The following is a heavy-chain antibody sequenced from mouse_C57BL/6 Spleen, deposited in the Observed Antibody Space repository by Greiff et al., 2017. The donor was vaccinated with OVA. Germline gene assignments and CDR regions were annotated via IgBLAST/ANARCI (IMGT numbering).Heavy chain of an antibody. V-gene: IGHV6-3*01. CDR2: IRLKSDNYAT. CDR3: SRIYYYGSSYSYFDY. J-gene: IGHJ2*01. Sequence: EVKVEESGGGLVQPGGSMKLSCVASGFTFSNYWMNWVRQSPEKGLEWVAQIRLKSDNYATHYAESVKGRFTISRDDSKSSVYLQMNNLRAEDTGIYYCSRIYYYGSSYSYFDYWGQGTTLTVSS. CDR1: GFTFSNYW. D-gene: IGHD1-1*01.